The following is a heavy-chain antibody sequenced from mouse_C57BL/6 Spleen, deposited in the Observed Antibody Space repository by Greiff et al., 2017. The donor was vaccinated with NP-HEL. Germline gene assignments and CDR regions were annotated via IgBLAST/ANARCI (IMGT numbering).Heavy chain of an antibody. D-gene: IGHD2-3*01. J-gene: IGHJ3*01. CDR3: TGDGYWFAY. V-gene: IGHV6-3*01. CDR1: GFTFSNYW. CDR2: IRLKSDNYAT. Sequence: VKVEESGGGLVQPGGSMKLSCVASGFTFSNYWMNWVRQSPEKGLEWVAQIRLKSDNYATHYAESVKGRFTISRDDSKSSVYLQMNNLRAEDTGIYYCTGDGYWFAYWGQGTLVTVSA.